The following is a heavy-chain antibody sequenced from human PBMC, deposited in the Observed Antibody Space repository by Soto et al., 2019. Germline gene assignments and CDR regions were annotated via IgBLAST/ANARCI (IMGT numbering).Heavy chain of an antibody. CDR3: ARGVSGLRGYSAVEGCTTAVCYWFDT. D-gene: IGHD2-8*01. J-gene: IGHJ5*01. CDR1: GYTFTSYD. V-gene: IGHV1-8*01. CDR2: VNPNRGNT. Sequence: ASVKVSCKASGYTFTSYDINWVGQATGQGLGWVGWVNPNRGNTGYAQKFQGRGSTTRTTSIRTAYMEMSSMTSEATDVYYCARGVSGLRGYSAVEGCTTAVCYWFDTWGQGTLVTVSS.